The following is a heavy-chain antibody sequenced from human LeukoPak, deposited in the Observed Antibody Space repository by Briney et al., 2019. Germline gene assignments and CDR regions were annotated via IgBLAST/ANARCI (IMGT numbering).Heavy chain of an antibody. Sequence: SETLSLTCIVSGGSVSSSSYYWGWIRQTPGRGLEWIGSVYYKGNTYYIPSLKSRVTMSVDTSKNQFSLKLSSVTAADTAVYYCARKSSGSGPSAFDIWGQGTMVTVSS. J-gene: IGHJ3*02. CDR3: ARKSSGSGPSAFDI. CDR2: VYYKGNT. D-gene: IGHD3-10*01. V-gene: IGHV4-39*07. CDR1: GGSVSSSSYY.